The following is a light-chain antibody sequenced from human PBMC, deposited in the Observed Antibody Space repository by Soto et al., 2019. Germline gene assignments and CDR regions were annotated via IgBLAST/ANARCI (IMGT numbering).Light chain of an antibody. Sequence: QSALTQPASVSGSPGQSITISCTGTSSDVGGYNYVSWYQQHPGKAPKLMIYDVSNRPSGVSNRFSGSKSGNTASLTISGLQAEDEADYSCSSYTCSSTLYVFGTGTKVTVL. CDR2: DVS. CDR1: SSDVGGYNY. V-gene: IGLV2-14*01. CDR3: SSYTCSSTLYV. J-gene: IGLJ1*01.